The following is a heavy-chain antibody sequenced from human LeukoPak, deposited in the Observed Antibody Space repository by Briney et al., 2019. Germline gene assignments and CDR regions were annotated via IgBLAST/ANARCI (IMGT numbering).Heavy chain of an antibody. CDR3: ARVPAPRGYSGYARGYYFDY. CDR1: GYTFTSYG. D-gene: IGHD5-12*01. J-gene: IGHJ4*02. Sequence: ASVKVSCKASGYTFTSYGISWVRQAPGQGLEWMGWISAYNGNTNYAQKLQGRVTMTTDTSTSTAYMELRSLRSDDTAVYYCARVPAPRGYSGYARGYYFDYWGQGTLVTVSS. CDR2: ISAYNGNT. V-gene: IGHV1-18*01.